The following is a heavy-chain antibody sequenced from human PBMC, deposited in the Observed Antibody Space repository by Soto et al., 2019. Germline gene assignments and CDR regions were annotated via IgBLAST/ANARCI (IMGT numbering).Heavy chain of an antibody. D-gene: IGHD5-18*01. V-gene: IGHV4-30-4*01. J-gene: IGHJ4*02. Sequence: SETLCLTCPVSGDSVSSVGFHWAWLRRPPGKGLEWIGYIYNGGSTYYRPSLKSRMNMSLDATRNHYSLKLTSVTAADTAVYYCARGGTVDTAMVFFDYWGQGKLVTVSS. CDR2: IYNGGST. CDR1: GDSVSSVGFH. CDR3: ARGGTVDTAMVFFDY.